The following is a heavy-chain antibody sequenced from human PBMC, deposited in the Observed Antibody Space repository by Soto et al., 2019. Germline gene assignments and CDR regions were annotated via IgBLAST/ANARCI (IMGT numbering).Heavy chain of an antibody. V-gene: IGHV3-66*01. Sequence: EVQLVESGGGLVQPGGSLRLSCAASGFTVSSNYMSWVRQAPGKGLERVSVIYSGGSTYYADSVKGRFTISRDNSKDTLYLQMNSLRAEDTAVYYGARGNTIFGRLDWGQGTLVTVSS. J-gene: IGHJ4*02. D-gene: IGHD3-3*01. CDR2: IYSGGST. CDR3: ARGNTIFGRLD. CDR1: GFTVSSNY.